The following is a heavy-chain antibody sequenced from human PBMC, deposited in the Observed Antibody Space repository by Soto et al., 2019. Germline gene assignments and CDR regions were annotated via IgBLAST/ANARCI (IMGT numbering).Heavy chain of an antibody. CDR3: GKGGGPIAVAGSPGN. D-gene: IGHD6-19*01. Sequence: EVQLLDSGGGLVQPGGSLRLSCAASGFTFSSDAMSWVRQAPGKGLEWVSAISGSGGSTYYADSVKGRFTISRDNSTNTLYRQMNSLRAEDTAVYYCGKGGGPIAVAGSPGNWGQGNLVTVSS. J-gene: IGHJ4*02. CDR2: ISGSGGST. V-gene: IGHV3-23*01. CDR1: GFTFSSDA.